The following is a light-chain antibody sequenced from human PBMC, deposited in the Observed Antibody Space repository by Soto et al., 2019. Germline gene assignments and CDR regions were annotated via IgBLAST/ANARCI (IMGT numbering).Light chain of an antibody. CDR2: DAS. CDR3: QQYNDYPYT. V-gene: IGKV1-5*01. CDR1: QTADKW. Sequence: DIQVTQSPSTLSASVGDRVIIACRASQTADKWVAWYQQKPGKAPNVLIYDASRLESGVPSRFSGSGSGTLFTLTISNLQTDDFATYYCQQYNDYPYTFGQGIKVEI. J-gene: IGKJ2*01.